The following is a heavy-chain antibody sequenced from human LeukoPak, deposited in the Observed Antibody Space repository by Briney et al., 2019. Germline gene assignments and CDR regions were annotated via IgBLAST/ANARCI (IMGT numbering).Heavy chain of an antibody. CDR3: ARGHPDDFWSGYYGHSRSSPY. CDR2: MNPNSGNT. J-gene: IGHJ4*02. CDR1: GYTFTSYD. V-gene: IGHV1-8*01. Sequence: ASVKVSCKASGYTFTSYDINWVRQATGQGLEWMGWMNPNSGNTGYAQKFQGRVTMTRNTSISTAYMELSSLRSEDTAVYYCARGHPDDFWSGYYGHSRSSPYWGQGTLVTVSS. D-gene: IGHD3-3*01.